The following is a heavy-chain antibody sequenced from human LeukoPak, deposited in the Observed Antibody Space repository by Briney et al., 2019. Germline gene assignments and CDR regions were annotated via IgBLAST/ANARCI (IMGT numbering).Heavy chain of an antibody. CDR2: ISSSGSTI. CDR1: GFTFSSYE. CDR3: ARDAGDSSGYYYYYYMDV. J-gene: IGHJ6*03. Sequence: GGSLRLSCAASGFTFSSYEMNWVRQAPGKGLEWVSYISSSGSTIYYADSVKGRFTISRDNAKNSLYLQMNSLRAEDTAVYYCARDAGDSSGYYYYYYMDVWGKGTTVTISS. V-gene: IGHV3-48*03. D-gene: IGHD3-22*01.